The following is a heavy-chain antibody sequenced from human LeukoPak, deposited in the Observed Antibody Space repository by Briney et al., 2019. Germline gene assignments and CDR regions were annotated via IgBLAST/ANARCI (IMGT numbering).Heavy chain of an antibody. V-gene: IGHV3-23*01. CDR1: GFTFSSYA. CDR3: ASTTIRARVH. Sequence: PGGPLRLSCAASGFTFSSYAMSWVRQAPGKGLEWVSAISGSGGSTYYADSVKGRFTISRDNSKNTLYLQMNSLRAEDTAVYYCASTTIRARVHWGQGTLVTVSS. D-gene: IGHD2-2*01. CDR2: ISGSGGST. J-gene: IGHJ4*02.